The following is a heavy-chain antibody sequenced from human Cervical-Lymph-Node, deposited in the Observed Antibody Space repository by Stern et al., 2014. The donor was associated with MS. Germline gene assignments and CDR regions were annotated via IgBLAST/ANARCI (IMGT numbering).Heavy chain of an antibody. V-gene: IGHV6-1*01. CDR3: VRDFRGVRGLLPYYFDY. CDR1: GDSVSGNSVA. CDR2: TYYKSKWYN. D-gene: IGHD3-10*01. J-gene: IGHJ4*02. Sequence: QVQLQQSGPGLVRPSQTLSLTCAISGDSVSGNSVAWNWIRQSPSRGLEWLARTYYKSKWYNDYAVSVKSRITINPDTSKNQFSLQLSSVTPEDTAIYYCVRDFRGVRGLLPYYFDYWGQGTLVTVSS.